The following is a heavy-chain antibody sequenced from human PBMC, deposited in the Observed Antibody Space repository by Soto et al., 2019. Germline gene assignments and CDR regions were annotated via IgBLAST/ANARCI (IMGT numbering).Heavy chain of an antibody. V-gene: IGHV3-23*01. Sequence: EVHLLESGGGLVQPGGSLRLSCAASGFSFTSYAMMWVRQAPAKGLEWVSVISSSGGGSYFADSVKGRFTISRDNSKNMLYLEMNSLRAEDTAIYFWAKGSIEYSASIDYWGQGTLVIVSS. D-gene: IGHD5-12*01. CDR3: AKGSIEYSASIDY. J-gene: IGHJ4*02. CDR1: GFSFTSYA. CDR2: ISSSGGGS.